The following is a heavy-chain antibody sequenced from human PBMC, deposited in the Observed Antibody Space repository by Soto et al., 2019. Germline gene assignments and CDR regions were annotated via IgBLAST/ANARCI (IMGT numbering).Heavy chain of an antibody. J-gene: IGHJ6*02. Sequence: ASVKVSCKASGYTFTSYSMHWVRQAPGQGLEWMGIINPSSGRTSYAQNFQGRVTMTSDTSTSIVYMEMSSLKSEDPAVYYCARDHNFGYILYAMDVWGQGTTVTVS. CDR1: GYTFTSYS. CDR2: INPSSGRT. CDR3: ARDHNFGYILYAMDV. D-gene: IGHD2-15*01. V-gene: IGHV1-46*01.